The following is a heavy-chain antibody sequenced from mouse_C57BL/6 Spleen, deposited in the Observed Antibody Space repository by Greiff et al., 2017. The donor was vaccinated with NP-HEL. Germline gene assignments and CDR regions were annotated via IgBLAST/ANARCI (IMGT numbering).Heavy chain of an antibody. CDR1: GYTFTSYW. Sequence: QVQLQQPGAELVMPGASVKLSCKASGYTFTSYWMHWVKQRPGQGLEWIGEIDPSDSYTNYNQKFKGKSTLTVDKSSSTAYMQLSSLTSEDSAVYYCAIGGYSNYWEDYWGQGTSVTVSS. CDR3: AIGGYSNYWEDY. CDR2: IDPSDSYT. D-gene: IGHD2-5*01. V-gene: IGHV1-69*01. J-gene: IGHJ4*01.